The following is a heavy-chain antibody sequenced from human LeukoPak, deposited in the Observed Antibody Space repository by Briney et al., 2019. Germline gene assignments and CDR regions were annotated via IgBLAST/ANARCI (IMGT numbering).Heavy chain of an antibody. CDR2: IYYSGSA. CDR1: GGSISSGGYY. J-gene: IGHJ4*02. D-gene: IGHD6-13*01. Sequence: SETLSLTCTVSGGSISSGGYYWSWIRQHPGKGLEWIGYIYYSGSAYYSPSLKTRVTISVDTSKNQFSLKLTSVTAADTAVYYCARSTFSSNWNLWGQGTLVTVSS. CDR3: ARSTFSSNWNL. V-gene: IGHV4-31*03.